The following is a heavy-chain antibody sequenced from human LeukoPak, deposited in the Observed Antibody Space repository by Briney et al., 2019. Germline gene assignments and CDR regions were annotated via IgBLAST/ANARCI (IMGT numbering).Heavy chain of an antibody. Sequence: SDTLSLTCTVSGDSVRTYYWGWIRQPPGKALEWIGYIHYSGDTKYSPSLQSRGTISIETTNNHTSQMLRSLTVADTTLYYSSRESADGGQHNFVDSWGQGILVIVS. D-gene: IGHD1-1*01. CDR2: IHYSGDT. J-gene: IGHJ5*01. CDR1: GDSVRTYY. V-gene: IGHV4-59*02. CDR3: SRESADGGQHNFVDS.